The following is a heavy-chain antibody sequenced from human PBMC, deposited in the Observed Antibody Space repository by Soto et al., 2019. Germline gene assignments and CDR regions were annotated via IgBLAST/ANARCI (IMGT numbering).Heavy chain of an antibody. CDR1: GGTFSSYA. CDR2: IIPILGTA. D-gene: IGHD3-22*01. Sequence: SVKVSCKASGGTFSSYAISWLRQAPGQGLEWMGGIIPILGTANYAQKFQGRVTITADKSTSTAYMELSSLRSEDTAVYYCARITYYYDSSGYYPGGWFDPWGQGTLVTVSS. V-gene: IGHV1-69*10. J-gene: IGHJ5*02. CDR3: ARITYYYDSSGYYPGGWFDP.